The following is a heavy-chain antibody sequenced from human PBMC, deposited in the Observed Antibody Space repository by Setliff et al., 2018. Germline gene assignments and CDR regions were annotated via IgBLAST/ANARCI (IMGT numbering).Heavy chain of an antibody. V-gene: IGHV4-4*02. D-gene: IGHD6-13*01. CDR3: ARHRIAAAVHMDV. J-gene: IGHJ6*03. Sequence: SETLSLTCTVSGGSISSSNWWTWVRQPPGKGLEWIGEIYHSGSINYNPSLKSRVTMSVDKSKNQFSLKLTSVTAADTAVYYCARHRIAAAVHMDVWGKGTTVTVSS. CDR1: GGSISSSNW. CDR2: IYHSGSI.